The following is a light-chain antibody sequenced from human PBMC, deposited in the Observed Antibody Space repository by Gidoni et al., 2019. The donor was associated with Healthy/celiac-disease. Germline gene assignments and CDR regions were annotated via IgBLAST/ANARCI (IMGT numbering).Light chain of an antibody. Sequence: DIQMTTSPSSLSASAGDRVTITCRASQGISSWLDWYQQKPGKAPKLLIYAASSLQSGVPSRFSGSGSGTDFTLTISSLQPEDFATYYCQQGNSIPLTFGQGTRLEIK. V-gene: IGKV1-12*01. J-gene: IGKJ5*01. CDR1: QGISSW. CDR2: AAS. CDR3: QQGNSIPLT.